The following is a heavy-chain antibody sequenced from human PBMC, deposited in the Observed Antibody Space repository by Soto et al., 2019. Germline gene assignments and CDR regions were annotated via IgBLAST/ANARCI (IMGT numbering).Heavy chain of an antibody. J-gene: IGHJ4*02. V-gene: IGHV3-33*01. CDR2: IWYDGSNK. Sequence: PGGSLRLSCAASGFTFSSYGMHWVRQAPGKGLEWVAVIWYDGSNKYYADSVKGRFTISRDNSKNTLYLQMNSLRAEDTAVYYCARVGDPWTTVVTLDYWGQGTLVTVSS. CDR1: GFTFSSYG. D-gene: IGHD4-17*01. CDR3: ARVGDPWTTVVTLDY.